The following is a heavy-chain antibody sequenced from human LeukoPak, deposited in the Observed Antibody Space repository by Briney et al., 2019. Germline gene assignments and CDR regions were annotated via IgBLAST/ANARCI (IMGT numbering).Heavy chain of an antibody. Sequence: ASVKVSCKAFGYSLTNYYVHWVRQAPGQGLEWMGEINPSGGSTSYAQKFQGRFTVTRDTYTNTVYMDLSSLRSEDTATYYCARGAPTTRIGAGRFDYWGQGSLLTVAS. V-gene: IGHV1-46*01. D-gene: IGHD5-12*01. CDR2: INPSGGST. J-gene: IGHJ4*02. CDR1: GYSLTNYY. CDR3: ARGAPTTRIGAGRFDY.